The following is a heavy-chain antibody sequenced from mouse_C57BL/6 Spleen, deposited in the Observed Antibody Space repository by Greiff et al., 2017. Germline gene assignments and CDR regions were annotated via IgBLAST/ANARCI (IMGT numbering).Heavy chain of an antibody. V-gene: IGHV1-80*01. CDR3: ARGYYYGSSPRFAY. CDR2: IYPGDGDT. Sequence: QVQLQQSGAELVKPGASVKISCKASGYAFSSYWMNWVQQRPGKGLEWIGQIYPGDGDTNYNGKFKGKATLTADKSSSTAYMQLSSLTSEDSAVYFCARGYYYGSSPRFAYWGQGTLVTVSA. CDR1: GYAFSSYW. D-gene: IGHD1-1*01. J-gene: IGHJ3*01.